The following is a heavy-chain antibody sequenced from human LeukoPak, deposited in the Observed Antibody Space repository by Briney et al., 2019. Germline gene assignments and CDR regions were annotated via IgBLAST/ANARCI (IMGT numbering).Heavy chain of an antibody. J-gene: IGHJ4*02. V-gene: IGHV4-59*01. CDR2: IYYSGST. CDR1: GGSISSYY. Sequence: SETLSLTCTVSGGSISSYYWSWIRQPPGKGLEWIGYIYYSGSTNYNPSLRSRVTISVDTSKNQFSLKLSSVTAADTAVYYCARVMEGTLGGDFDYWGQGTLVTVSS. D-gene: IGHD1-1*01. CDR3: ARVMEGTLGGDFDY.